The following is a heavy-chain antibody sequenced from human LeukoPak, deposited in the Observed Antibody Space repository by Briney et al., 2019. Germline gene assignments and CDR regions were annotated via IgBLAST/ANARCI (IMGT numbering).Heavy chain of an antibody. CDR3: ARLYYYRSGYYYMDV. CDR1: GFTFSSYW. V-gene: IGHV3-7*01. D-gene: IGHD3-10*01. CDR2: INQDGSEK. Sequence: PGGSPRLSCAASGFTFSSYWMSWVRQAPGKGLEWVANINQDGSEKYYVDSVKGRFTISRDNAKNSLYLQMNSLRAEDTAVYYCARLYYYRSGYYYMDVWGKGTTVTVSS. J-gene: IGHJ6*03.